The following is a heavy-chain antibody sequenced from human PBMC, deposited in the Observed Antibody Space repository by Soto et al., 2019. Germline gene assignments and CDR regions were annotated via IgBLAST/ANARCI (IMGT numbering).Heavy chain of an antibody. CDR1: GFTFSSYA. CDR3: AKLGITIFGVATYYYGMDV. D-gene: IGHD3-3*01. J-gene: IGHJ6*02. V-gene: IGHV3-23*01. CDR2: ISGSGGST. Sequence: EVQLLESGGGLVQPGGSLRLSCAASGFTFSSYAMSWVRQAPGKGLEWVSAISGSGGSTYYADSVKGRFTISRDNSKNTLYLQMNSLRAEDTAVYYCAKLGITIFGVATYYYGMDVWGQGTTVTVSS.